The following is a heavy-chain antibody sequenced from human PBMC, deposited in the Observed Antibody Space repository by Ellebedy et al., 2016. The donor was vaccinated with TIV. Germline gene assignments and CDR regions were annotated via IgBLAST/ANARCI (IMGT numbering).Heavy chain of an antibody. CDR2: MNPNNGNT. CDR3: ASGYGSGGALDY. J-gene: IGHJ4*02. CDR1: GYTFTSYD. V-gene: IGHV1-18*01. D-gene: IGHD3-10*01. Sequence: ASVKVSCKASGYTFTSYDINWVRQATGQGLEWMGWMNPNNGNTNYAQKLQGRVTMTTDTSTSTAYMELRSLRSDDTAVYYCASGYGSGGALDYWGQGTLVTVSS.